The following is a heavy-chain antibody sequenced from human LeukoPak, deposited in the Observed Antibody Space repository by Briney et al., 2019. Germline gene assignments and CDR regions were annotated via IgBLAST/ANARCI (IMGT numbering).Heavy chain of an antibody. D-gene: IGHD4-17*01. Sequence: SETQSLTCTVSGGSISSYYWSWIRQPPGKGLEWIGYIYYSGSTNYNPSLKSRVTISVDTSKNQFSLKLSSVTAADTAVYYCARGQGTVTTHWGQGTLVTVSS. J-gene: IGHJ4*02. CDR2: IYYSGST. V-gene: IGHV4-59*01. CDR1: GGSISSYY. CDR3: ARGQGTVTTH.